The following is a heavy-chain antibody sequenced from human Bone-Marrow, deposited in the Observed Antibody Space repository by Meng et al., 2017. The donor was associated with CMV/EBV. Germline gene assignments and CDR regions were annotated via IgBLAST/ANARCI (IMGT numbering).Heavy chain of an antibody. D-gene: IGHD2-2*01. CDR2: INPNSGGT. Sequence: ASVKVSCKASGYTFTGYYMHWVRQAPGQGLEWMGWINPNSGGTNYAQKSQGRVTMTGDTSISTAYMELSRLRSDDTAVYYCARVGCSSTSCYRGPWFDPWGQGTLVTVSS. CDR1: GYTFTGYY. V-gene: IGHV1-2*02. J-gene: IGHJ5*02. CDR3: ARVGCSSTSCYRGPWFDP.